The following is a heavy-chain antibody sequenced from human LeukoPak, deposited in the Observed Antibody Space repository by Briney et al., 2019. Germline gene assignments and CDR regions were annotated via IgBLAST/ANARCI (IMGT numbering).Heavy chain of an antibody. CDR3: ATDLSSGYFSFQH. CDR1: GYTLTELS. D-gene: IGHD3-22*01. CDR2: FDPEDGET. V-gene: IGHV1-24*01. J-gene: IGHJ1*01. Sequence: ASVTVSCKVSGYTLTELSMHWVRQAPGKGLEWMGGFDPEDGETIYAQKFQGRVTMTEDTSTDTAYMELSSLRSEDTAVYYCATDLSSGYFSFQHWGQGTLVTVSS.